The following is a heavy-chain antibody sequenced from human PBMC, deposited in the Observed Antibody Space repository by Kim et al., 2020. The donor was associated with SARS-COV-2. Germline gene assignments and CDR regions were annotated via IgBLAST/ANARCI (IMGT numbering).Heavy chain of an antibody. Sequence: GGSLRLSCAASAFTFSDFTMNWVRQPPGKGLEWVSSISSGSRYGYYADSVKGRFTSSRDNIKKSLFLQMNNLRAEDTALYYCTSSPKNSYGMDVWGQGTTVNVSS. V-gene: IGHV3-21*01. CDR2: ISSGSRYG. CDR1: AFTFSDFT. J-gene: IGHJ6*02. CDR3: TSSPKNSYGMDV.